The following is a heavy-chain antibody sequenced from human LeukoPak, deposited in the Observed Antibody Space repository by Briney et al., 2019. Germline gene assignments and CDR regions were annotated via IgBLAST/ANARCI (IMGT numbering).Heavy chain of an antibody. CDR1: GFTVSSNY. CDR2: IYSGGST. J-gene: IGHJ3*02. V-gene: IGHV3-53*01. CDR3: AIGSYFGFNDAYDI. D-gene: IGHD1-26*01. Sequence: PGRSLRLSCAASGFTVSSNYMSWVRQAPGKGLEWVSIIYSGGSTYYADSVKGRFTISRDNSKNTLYFQMNSLRAEDTAVYYCAIGSYFGFNDAYDIWGQGTMVIVSS.